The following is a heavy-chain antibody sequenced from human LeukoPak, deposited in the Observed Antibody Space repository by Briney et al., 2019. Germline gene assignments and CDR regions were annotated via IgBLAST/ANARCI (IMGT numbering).Heavy chain of an antibody. CDR3: AKSGQLWSPFDY. CDR1: GFTFSSYA. Sequence: PGESLRLSCAASGFTFSSYAMSWVRQAPGKGLEWVSVISGRGTSTYYADSVKGRFTISRDNSKNTLYLQMNSLRAEDTAVCYCAKSGQLWSPFDYWGQGTLVTVSS. V-gene: IGHV3-23*01. J-gene: IGHJ4*02. CDR2: ISGRGTST. D-gene: IGHD5-18*01.